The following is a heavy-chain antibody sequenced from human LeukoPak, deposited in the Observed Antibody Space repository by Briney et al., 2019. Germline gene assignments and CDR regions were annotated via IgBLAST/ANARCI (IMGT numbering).Heavy chain of an antibody. CDR2: IYYSGST. D-gene: IGHD3-22*01. V-gene: IGHV4-59*08. CDR3: ARLDSNWFDP. CDR1: GGSISSYY. Sequence: SETLSLTCTVSGGSISSYYWSWIRPPPGKGLEWIGYIYYSGSTNYNPSLKSRVTISVDTSKNQFSLKLSSVTAADTAVSYCARLDSNWFDPWGQGTLVTVSS. J-gene: IGHJ5*02.